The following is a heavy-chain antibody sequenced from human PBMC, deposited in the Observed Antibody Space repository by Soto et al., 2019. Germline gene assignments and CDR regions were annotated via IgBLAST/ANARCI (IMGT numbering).Heavy chain of an antibody. Sequence: ASVKVSCKASGYIFTDYYINWVRQAPGQGLEWMGWINPKSGDTDYAQNFQGIVTMTTDTSITTAYMELSRLRSDDTAVYYCARPYCTSNSCHNLFDSWGQGALVTVSS. J-gene: IGHJ5*01. V-gene: IGHV1-2*02. CDR2: INPKSGDT. D-gene: IGHD2-2*01. CDR3: ARPYCTSNSCHNLFDS. CDR1: GYIFTDYY.